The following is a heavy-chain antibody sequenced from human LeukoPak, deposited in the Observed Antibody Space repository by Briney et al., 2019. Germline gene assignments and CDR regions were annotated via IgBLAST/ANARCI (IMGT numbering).Heavy chain of an antibody. J-gene: IGHJ4*02. Sequence: ASVKVSCKASEYTFTSYDINWVRQAPGQGLEWMGWMNPNSGNTGYAQKFQGRVTMTRNTSISTAYMELSSLRSEDTAVYYCARGAHAEQQLVLGIVYWGQGTLVTVSS. CDR2: MNPNSGNT. V-gene: IGHV1-8*01. D-gene: IGHD6-13*01. CDR3: ARGAHAEQQLVLGIVY. CDR1: EYTFTSYD.